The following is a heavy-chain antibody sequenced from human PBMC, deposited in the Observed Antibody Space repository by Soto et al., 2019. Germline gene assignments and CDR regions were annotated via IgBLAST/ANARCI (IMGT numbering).Heavy chain of an antibody. CDR2: ISKGGSNL. V-gene: IGHV3-30-3*01. J-gene: IGHJ4*02. Sequence: GGSLRLSCAASGFTLSSYAIHWVRQAPGKGLEWVTVISKGGSNLYFADSVKGRFTISRDNSKNTLYLQMNSLRSEDTAVYYCAREVEYTSAFGIASSFDYWGQGTLVTVSS. CDR1: GFTLSSYA. CDR3: AREVEYTSAFGIASSFDY. D-gene: IGHD6-19*01.